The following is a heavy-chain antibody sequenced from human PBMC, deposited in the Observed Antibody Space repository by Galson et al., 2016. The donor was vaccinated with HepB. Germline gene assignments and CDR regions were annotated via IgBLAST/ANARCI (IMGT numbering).Heavy chain of an antibody. V-gene: IGHV1-69*13. Sequence: SVKVSCKASGDTFTTYVISWVRQTPGQGLEWMGGIIPIFGTANNAQKFQDRVTITADESTNTAYMELSSLRSEDTAVYYCVRNSPSGGMWRDGGRYFFDLWGQGTLVTVSS. J-gene: IGHJ4*02. CDR2: IIPIFGTA. D-gene: IGHD1-26*01. CDR3: VRNSPSGGMWRDGGRYFFDL. CDR1: GDTFTTYV.